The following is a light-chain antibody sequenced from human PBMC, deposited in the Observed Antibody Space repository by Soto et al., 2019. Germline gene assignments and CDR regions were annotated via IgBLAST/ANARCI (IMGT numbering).Light chain of an antibody. V-gene: IGLV2-14*01. J-gene: IGLJ1*01. CDR1: SSDVGGYDY. CDR3: SSYSISTAYL. CDR2: EVS. Sequence: QSVLTQPASVSRSPGQSMTISCTGTSSDVGGYDYVSWYQLHPGKAPKLMVFEVSNRPSGVSYRFSGSKSGNTASLTISGLQAEGEADYFCSSYSISTAYLFGTGTKVTVL.